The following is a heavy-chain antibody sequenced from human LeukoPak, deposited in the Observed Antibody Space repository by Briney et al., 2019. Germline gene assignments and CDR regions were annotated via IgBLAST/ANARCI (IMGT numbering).Heavy chain of an antibody. J-gene: IGHJ3*02. V-gene: IGHV3-48*01. Sequence: GGSLRLSRAASGFTFSSYSMNWVRQAPGKGLEWVSYISSSSSTIYYADSVKGRFTISRDNAKNSLYLQMNSLRAEDTAVYYCARDAFIGIFDIWGQGTMVTVSS. CDR3: ARDAFIGIFDI. D-gene: IGHD3-16*02. CDR2: ISSSSSTI. CDR1: GFTFSSYS.